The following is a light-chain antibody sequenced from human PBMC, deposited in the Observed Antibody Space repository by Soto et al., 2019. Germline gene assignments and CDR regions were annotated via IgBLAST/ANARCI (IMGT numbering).Light chain of an antibody. V-gene: IGKV1-5*03. Sequence: DIQMTQSPSTLSASVGDRVTITCRASQSISSWLAWYKQRPGKAPKLLIYKASNLESGVPSRFSGSGSGTELTRTISSLDPDDFATYYCEQYYTYPWTFGPGTKVEIK. J-gene: IGKJ1*01. CDR3: EQYYTYPWT. CDR2: KAS. CDR1: QSISSW.